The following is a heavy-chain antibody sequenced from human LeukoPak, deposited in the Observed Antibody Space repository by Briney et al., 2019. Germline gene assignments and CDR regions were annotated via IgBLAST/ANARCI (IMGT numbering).Heavy chain of an antibody. CDR1: GFTFSSYG. D-gene: IGHD3-10*01. Sequence: PGGSLRLSCSASGFTFSSYGIHWVRQAPGKGLEWVAVISYDGSNKYYADSVKGRFTISRDNSKNTLYLQMNSLRAEDTAVYYCAKDSGSGSYMDYWGQGTLVTVSS. CDR2: ISYDGSNK. CDR3: AKDSGSGSYMDY. J-gene: IGHJ4*02. V-gene: IGHV3-30*18.